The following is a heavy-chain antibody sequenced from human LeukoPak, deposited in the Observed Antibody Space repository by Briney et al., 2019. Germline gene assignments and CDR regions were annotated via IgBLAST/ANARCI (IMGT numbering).Heavy chain of an antibody. J-gene: IGHJ4*02. D-gene: IGHD1-1*01. Sequence: GGSLRLSCAASGFTFNNYGMSWVRQAPGKGLEWVSSISGGGAGTYYADSVRGRFTISRDNSKNTLYLQMNSLRAEDTALYYCAKDFVRYNIQFDYWGQGALVTVSS. V-gene: IGHV3-23*01. CDR1: GFTFNNYG. CDR3: AKDFVRYNIQFDY. CDR2: ISGGGAGT.